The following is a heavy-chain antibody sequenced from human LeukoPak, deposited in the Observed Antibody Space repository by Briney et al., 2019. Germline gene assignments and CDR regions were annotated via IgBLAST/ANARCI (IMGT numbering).Heavy chain of an antibody. D-gene: IGHD6-13*01. CDR1: RFTFSSYS. J-gene: IGHJ4*02. CDR2: ISSSSSTI. V-gene: IGHV3-48*01. CDR3: ARTYSSSWDYYFDY. Sequence: GGSLRLSCAASRFTFSSYSMNWVRQAPRKGLEWVSYISSSSSTIYYADSVKGRFTISRDNAKNSLYLQMNSLRAEDTAVYYCARTYSSSWDYYFDYWGQGTLVTVSS.